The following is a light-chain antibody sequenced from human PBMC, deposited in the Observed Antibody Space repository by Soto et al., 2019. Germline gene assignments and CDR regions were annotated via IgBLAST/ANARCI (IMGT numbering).Light chain of an antibody. CDR1: QSVSNN. J-gene: IGKJ5*01. CDR3: QLGGT. CDR2: YAS. Sequence: EIVLTQSPATLSFSPGERATVSCRASQSVSNNLGGYQQKPGQAPRLLIYYASTRATGIPARFSGSRSGTDFTLTISSLEPEDFAVYYCQLGGTFGQGTRLE. V-gene: IGKV3-11*01.